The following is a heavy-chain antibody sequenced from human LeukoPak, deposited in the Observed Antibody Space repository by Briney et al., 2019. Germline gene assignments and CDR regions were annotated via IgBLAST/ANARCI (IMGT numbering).Heavy chain of an antibody. J-gene: IGHJ4*02. CDR1: GFTFGDYA. CDR2: IRSKAYGGTT. D-gene: IGHD2-21*02. CDR3: TREKGFCGGDCYHY. V-gene: IGHV3-49*04. Sequence: HPGGSLRLSCTASGFTFGDYAMSWVRQAPGKGLEWVGFIRSKAYGGTTKYAASVKGRFTISRDDSKSIAYLQMNSPTTEDTAVYYCTREKGFCGGDCYHYWGQGTLVTVSS.